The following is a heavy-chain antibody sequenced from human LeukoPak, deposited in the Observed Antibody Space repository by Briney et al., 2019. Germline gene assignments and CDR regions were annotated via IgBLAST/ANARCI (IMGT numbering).Heavy chain of an antibody. D-gene: IGHD5-24*01. CDR1: GGSISSGGYY. J-gene: IGHJ4*02. V-gene: IGHV4-31*03. Sequence: SETLSLTCTVSGGSISSGGYYWSWLRQHPGKGLEWIGSIYYSGSTYYNPSLKSRVTITVDTSKNHFSLKLSSVTAADTAVYYCTRWLQLRDYFDYWGQGTLVTVSS. CDR3: TRWLQLRDYFDY. CDR2: IYYSGST.